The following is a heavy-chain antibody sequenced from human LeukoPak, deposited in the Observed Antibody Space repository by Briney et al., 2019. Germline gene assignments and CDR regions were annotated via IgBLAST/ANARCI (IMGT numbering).Heavy chain of an antibody. J-gene: IGHJ5*02. V-gene: IGHV4-38-2*01. D-gene: IGHD1-14*01. CDR2: ISRSGNT. CDR1: GYSTRSGYY. CDR3: ARGGPSELDP. Sequence: SETLSLTCAVSGYSTRSGYYWGWIRQPPGKGLEWIGKISRSGNTNYNPSLKSRVTISVDTSKNQFSLKLSSVTAADTGVYYCARGGPSELDPWGQGTLVTVSS.